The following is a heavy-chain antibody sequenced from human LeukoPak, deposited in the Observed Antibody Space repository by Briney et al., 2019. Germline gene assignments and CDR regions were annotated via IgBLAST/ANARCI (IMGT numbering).Heavy chain of an antibody. CDR2: IYYSGNT. Sequence: SETLSLTCTVYSGSISSSSNYWGWIRQPPGKGLEWIGSIYYSGNTYYNPSLKSRVTISVDTSKNQFSLKLGSVTAADTAIYYCARNLKWFGEFWTLGYFDYWGQGSLVTVSS. D-gene: IGHD3-10*01. V-gene: IGHV4-39*07. CDR1: SGSISSSSNY. CDR3: ARNLKWFGEFWTLGYFDY. J-gene: IGHJ4*02.